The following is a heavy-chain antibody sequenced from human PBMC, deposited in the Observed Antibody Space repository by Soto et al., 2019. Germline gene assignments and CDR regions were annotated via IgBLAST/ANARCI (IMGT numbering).Heavy chain of an antibody. Sequence: EESLKIACKGSGYNVATYWIGWVRQMPGKGLEWMGIIYPHDSDTRYSPSFQGQVTISADKSISTAYLQWSSLKASDTAIYYCARRLDNTLDFWGQGTLVTVSS. J-gene: IGHJ4*02. V-gene: IGHV5-51*01. CDR2: IYPHDSDT. CDR3: ARRLDNTLDF. CDR1: GYNVATYW. D-gene: IGHD1-20*01.